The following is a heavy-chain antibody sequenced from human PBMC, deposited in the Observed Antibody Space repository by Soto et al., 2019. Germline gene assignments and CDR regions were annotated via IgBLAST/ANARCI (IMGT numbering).Heavy chain of an antibody. J-gene: IGHJ6*03. CDR1: GFTFSSYG. CDR2: ISYDGSNK. CDR3: AKDLLPLAYYYYYMDV. Sequence: QVQLVESGGGVVQPGRSLRLSCAASGFTFSSYGMHWVRQAPGKGLEWVAVISYDGSNKYYADSVKGRFTISRDNSKNTLYLQMNSLRAEDPAVYYCAKDLLPLAYYYYYMDVWGKGTTVTVSS. D-gene: IGHD2-15*01. V-gene: IGHV3-30*18.